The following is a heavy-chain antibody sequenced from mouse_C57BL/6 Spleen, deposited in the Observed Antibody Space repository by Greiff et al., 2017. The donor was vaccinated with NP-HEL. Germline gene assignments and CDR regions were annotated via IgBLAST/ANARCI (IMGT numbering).Heavy chain of an antibody. CDR1: GYTFTDYY. V-gene: IGHV1-26*01. J-gene: IGHJ4*01. Sequence: VQLQQSGPELVKPGASVKISCKASGYTFTDYYMNWVKQSHGKSLEWIGDINPNNGGTSYNQKFKGKATLTVDKSSSTAYMALRILTSEVSAVYSGARRWLTAQATLYSALYYWGQGTSVTVSS. CDR2: INPNNGGT. D-gene: IGHD3-2*02. CDR3: ARRWLTAQATLYSALYY.